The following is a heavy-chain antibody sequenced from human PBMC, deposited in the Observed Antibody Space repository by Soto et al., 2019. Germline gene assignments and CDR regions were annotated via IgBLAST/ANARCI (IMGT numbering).Heavy chain of an antibody. D-gene: IGHD3-3*01. CDR1: GGSISSSSYY. J-gene: IGHJ6*03. Sequence: PSETLSLTCTVSGGSISSSSYYWGWIRQPPGKGLEWIGSIYYSGSTYYNPSLKSRVTISVDTSKNQFSLKLSSVTAADTAVYYCARQSTDTIFGAVAPIYYYMDVWGKGTTVTVSS. CDR2: IYYSGST. V-gene: IGHV4-39*01. CDR3: ARQSTDTIFGAVAPIYYYMDV.